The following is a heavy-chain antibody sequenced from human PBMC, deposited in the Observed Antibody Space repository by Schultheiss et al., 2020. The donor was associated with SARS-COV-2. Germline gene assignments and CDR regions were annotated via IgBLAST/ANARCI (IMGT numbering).Heavy chain of an antibody. CDR3: ARGAAGTKYYDRSPPDY. CDR2: ISSSSSYI. CDR1: GFTFSTFA. V-gene: IGHV3-21*01. D-gene: IGHD3-16*01. Sequence: GGSLRLSCVASGFTFSTFAMYWVRQAPGKGLEWVSSISSSSSYIYYADSVKGRFTISRDNAKNSLYLQMNSLRDEDTAVYYCARGAAGTKYYDRSPPDYWGQGTLVTVSS. J-gene: IGHJ4*02.